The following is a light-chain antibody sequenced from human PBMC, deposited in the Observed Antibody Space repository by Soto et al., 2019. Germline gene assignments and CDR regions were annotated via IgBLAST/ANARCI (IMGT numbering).Light chain of an antibody. CDR2: DTS. CDR3: QQYNTWRSIT. CDR1: QSVSNK. J-gene: IGKJ5*01. V-gene: IGKV3-15*01. Sequence: EIVMTQSPATLPVSPGERATLSCRASQSVSNKLAWYQHKPGQAPRVLIYDTSTRAAGIPARFSGSGSGTDFTLTISSLQSEDFAVYYCQQYNTWRSITFGQGTRLESK.